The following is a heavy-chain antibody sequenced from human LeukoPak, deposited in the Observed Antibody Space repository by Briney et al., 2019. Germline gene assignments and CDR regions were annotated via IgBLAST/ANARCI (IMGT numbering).Heavy chain of an antibody. CDR3: ASITAVRWGYFDY. V-gene: IGHV4-59*08. J-gene: IGHJ4*02. CDR1: GGSISSYY. D-gene: IGHD6-19*01. Sequence: ETLSLTCTVSGGSISSYYWSWIRQPPGKGLEWIGYIYYSGSTNYNPSLKSRVTISVDTSKNQFSLKLSSVTAADTAVYYCASITAVRWGYFDYWGQGTLVTVSS. CDR2: IYYSGST.